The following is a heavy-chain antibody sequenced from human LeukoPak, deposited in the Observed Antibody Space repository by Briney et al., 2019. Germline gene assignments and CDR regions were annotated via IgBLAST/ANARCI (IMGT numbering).Heavy chain of an antibody. D-gene: IGHD2-15*01. V-gene: IGHV3-48*01. Sequence: PGGSLRLSCAASGFTFSSYSMNWVRQAPGKGLEWVSYISSSSSTIYYADSVKGRFTISRDNAKNSLYLQMNSLRAEDTAVYYCARGRYCNGGSCYFDSWGQGTLVTVSS. CDR1: GFTFSSYS. CDR2: ISSSSSTI. CDR3: ARGRYCNGGSCYFDS. J-gene: IGHJ4*02.